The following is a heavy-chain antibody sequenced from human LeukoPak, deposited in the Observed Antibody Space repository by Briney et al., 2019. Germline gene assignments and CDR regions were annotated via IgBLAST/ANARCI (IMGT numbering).Heavy chain of an antibody. CDR3: AKDLYGSGSYPEYYFDY. CDR2: ISGSGGST. V-gene: IGHV3-23*01. Sequence: GGSLRLSCAASGFTFSSYAMSWVRQAPGKGLEWVSAISGSGGSTYYADSVKGRFTISRDNSKNTLYLQMNSLRAEDTAVYYCAKDLYGSGSYPEYYFDYWGQGTLVTVSS. CDR1: GFTFSSYA. J-gene: IGHJ4*02. D-gene: IGHD3-10*01.